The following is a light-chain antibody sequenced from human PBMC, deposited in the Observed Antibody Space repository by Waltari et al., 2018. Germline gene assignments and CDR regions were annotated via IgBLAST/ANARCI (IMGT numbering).Light chain of an antibody. CDR1: HYMSNN. J-gene: IGKJ4*01. CDR2: ASS. CDR3: QQFDNVPLT. V-gene: IGKV1-33*01. Sequence: PAMHYMSNNVICYQKKLVKAPKLLIYASSTLETGVPSRFSGSGSGRKFSFTISSLQPEDFATYYCQQFDNVPLTFGGGTKVDIK.